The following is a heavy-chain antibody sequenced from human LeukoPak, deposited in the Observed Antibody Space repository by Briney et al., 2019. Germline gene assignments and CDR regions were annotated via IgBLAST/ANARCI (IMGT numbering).Heavy chain of an antibody. Sequence: GGSLRLSCAASGFTFSSYWMHWVRQAPGKGLVWVSRINSDGSSTSYADSVKGRFTISRDNAKNTLYLQMNSLRAEDTAVYYCARAASTLYYYYYMDVWGKGTTVTASS. CDR1: GFTFSSYW. J-gene: IGHJ6*03. CDR2: INSDGSST. D-gene: IGHD2-2*01. V-gene: IGHV3-74*01. CDR3: ARAASTLYYYYYMDV.